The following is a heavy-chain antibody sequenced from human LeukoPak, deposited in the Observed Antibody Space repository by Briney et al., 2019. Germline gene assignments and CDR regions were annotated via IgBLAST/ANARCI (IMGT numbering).Heavy chain of an antibody. V-gene: IGHV3-9*01. CDR3: AKAQNEVPAAIVYGMDV. J-gene: IGHJ6*02. Sequence: GRSLRLSCAASGFTLDDYAMHWVRQAPGKGLEWVSGISWNSGSIGYADSVKGRFTISRDNAKNSLYLQMNSLRAEDTALYYCAKAQNEVPAAIVYGMDVWGQGTTVTVSS. CDR2: ISWNSGSI. CDR1: GFTLDDYA. D-gene: IGHD2-2*02.